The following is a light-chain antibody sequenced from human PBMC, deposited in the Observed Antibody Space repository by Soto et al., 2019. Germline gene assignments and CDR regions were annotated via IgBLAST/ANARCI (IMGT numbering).Light chain of an antibody. CDR3: QQYGSSSAIT. J-gene: IGKJ5*01. Sequence: EIVLTQSPGTLSSSPGERATLSCRASQSVSSSYLAWYQQKPGQAPRLLIYGASSRATGIPDRFSGSGSGTDFTLTISRLEPEDFAVYYCQQYGSSSAITFGQGTRLEIK. V-gene: IGKV3-20*01. CDR1: QSVSSSY. CDR2: GAS.